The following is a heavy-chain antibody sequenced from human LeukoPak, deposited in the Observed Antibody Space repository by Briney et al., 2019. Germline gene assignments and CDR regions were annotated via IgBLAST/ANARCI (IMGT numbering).Heavy chain of an antibody. Sequence: SETLSLACTVSAGSVNVGLYYWNWIRQPPGKGLEWIGPISHSESSTYNPSLKSRVTISVDTSKNQFSLNLRSVTAADTAVYYCARGWASRSYYNYWGQGTLVTVSS. CDR2: ISHSESS. V-gene: IGHV4-61*01. D-gene: IGHD1-26*01. CDR3: ARGWASRSYYNY. J-gene: IGHJ4*02. CDR1: AGSVNVGLYY.